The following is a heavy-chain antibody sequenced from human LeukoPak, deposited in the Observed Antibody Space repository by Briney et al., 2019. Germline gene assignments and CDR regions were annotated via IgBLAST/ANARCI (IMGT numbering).Heavy chain of an antibody. CDR1: GFTFSTYA. D-gene: IGHD5-18*01. Sequence: PGGSLRLSCAASGFTFSTYAMNWVRQAPGKGLEWVSVIGRSDGSTYYADPVKGRFTISRDNSKNTLYLQMNSLRAEDTAVYYCAKSEGGENTALAYWGQGTLVTVSS. J-gene: IGHJ4*02. V-gene: IGHV3-23*01. CDR2: IGRSDGST. CDR3: AKSEGGENTALAY.